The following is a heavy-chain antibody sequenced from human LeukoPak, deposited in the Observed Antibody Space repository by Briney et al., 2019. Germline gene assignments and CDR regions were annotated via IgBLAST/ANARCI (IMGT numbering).Heavy chain of an antibody. CDR3: ASTPCGGDCYSGDLYYYYYMDV. CDR1: GGTFSSYA. D-gene: IGHD2-21*02. Sequence: SVKVSCKASGGTFSSYAISWVRQAPGQGLEWMGGIIPIFGTANYAQKFQGRVTITTDESTSTAYMELSSLRSGDTAVYYCASTPCGGDCYSGDLYYYYYMDVWGKGTTVTVSS. V-gene: IGHV1-69*05. J-gene: IGHJ6*03. CDR2: IIPIFGTA.